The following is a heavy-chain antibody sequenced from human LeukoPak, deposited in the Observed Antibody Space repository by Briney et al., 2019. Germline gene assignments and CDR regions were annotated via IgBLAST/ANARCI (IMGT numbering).Heavy chain of an antibody. Sequence: GASVKVSCKASGYTFINYDIKWVRQAPGQGLEWIGWLNPNSGNRGFARKFQDRVTLTRDTSISTAYMDLYSLTSEDTAVYYCARGNMIRFGGVSWGKGFLVTVSS. CDR2: LNPNSGNR. V-gene: IGHV1-8*01. J-gene: IGHJ5*02. CDR1: GYTFINYD. CDR3: ARGNMIRFGGVS. D-gene: IGHD3-16*01.